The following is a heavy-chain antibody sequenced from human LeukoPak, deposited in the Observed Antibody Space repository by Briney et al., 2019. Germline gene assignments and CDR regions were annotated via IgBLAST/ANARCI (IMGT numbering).Heavy chain of an antibody. V-gene: IGHV4-4*07. J-gene: IGHJ4*02. CDR1: GGTISSYY. Sequence: SETLSLTCSISGGTISSYYWSWIRQPAEKGLEWIGRIYTSGSTNYNPSLKSRVTMSVDTSKKQFSLKLTSVTAADTAVYYCARSVVADKPHALWGQGTLVTVSS. D-gene: IGHD2-15*01. CDR3: ARSVVADKPHAL. CDR2: IYTSGST.